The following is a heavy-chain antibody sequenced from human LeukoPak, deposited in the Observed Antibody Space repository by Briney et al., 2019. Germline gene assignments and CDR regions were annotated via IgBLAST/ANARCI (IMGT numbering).Heavy chain of an antibody. D-gene: IGHD3-10*01. CDR1: GFTFSSYG. Sequence: GGSLRLSCAPSGFTFSSYGMHWVRQAPGKGLEWVAVISYDGSNKYYADSVKGRFTISRDNSKNTLYLQMNSLRAEDTAVYYCAKDRYYGSGSFFDYWGQGTLVTVSS. J-gene: IGHJ4*02. CDR3: AKDRYYGSGSFFDY. V-gene: IGHV3-30*18. CDR2: ISYDGSNK.